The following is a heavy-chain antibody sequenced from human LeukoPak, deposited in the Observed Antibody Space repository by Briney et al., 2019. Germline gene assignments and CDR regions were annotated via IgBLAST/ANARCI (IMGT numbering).Heavy chain of an antibody. CDR3: ARIAVRLQNAFDI. CDR1: GFTVSSNY. D-gene: IGHD6-19*01. Sequence: PGGSLRLSCAASGFTVSSNYMSWVRQAPGKGLEWVSLIYSGASTYYADSVKGRFTISRDDSKNTLYLQMNSLRAEDTAVYYCARIAVRLQNAFDIWGQGTMVTVSS. CDR2: IYSGAST. J-gene: IGHJ3*02. V-gene: IGHV3-66*01.